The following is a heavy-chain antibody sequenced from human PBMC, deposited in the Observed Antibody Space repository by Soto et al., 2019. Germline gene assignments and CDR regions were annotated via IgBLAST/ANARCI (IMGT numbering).Heavy chain of an antibody. Sequence: EVQLVESGGGPVQAGGSLRLSCAASGLTLSNYWMQWVRQGPGKGLVWVAHINSDVITTKYAESVKGRFTISRDDAKNMLYLQMNSLRHDDTAVYYCAKVKGGSGARGDPLDLWGQGILVTVSS. V-gene: IGHV3-74*03. CDR2: INSDVITT. D-gene: IGHD2-15*01. CDR3: AKVKGGSGARGDPLDL. CDR1: GLTLSNYW. J-gene: IGHJ5*02.